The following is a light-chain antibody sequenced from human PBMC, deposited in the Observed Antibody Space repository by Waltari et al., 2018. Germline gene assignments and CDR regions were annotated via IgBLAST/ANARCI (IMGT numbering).Light chain of an antibody. Sequence: QSVLTQPSSASGTPGQEITISCSGGSSNIGNNIVNWYQQLPGTAPKLLIFTNNQRPSGVPDRFSGSRSGTSASLAISGLQSEDDETAYYCTAWDDSLNTWVFGGGTKLTVL. CDR1: SSNIGNNI. V-gene: IGLV1-44*01. J-gene: IGLJ3*02. CDR3: TAWDDSLNTWV. CDR2: TNN.